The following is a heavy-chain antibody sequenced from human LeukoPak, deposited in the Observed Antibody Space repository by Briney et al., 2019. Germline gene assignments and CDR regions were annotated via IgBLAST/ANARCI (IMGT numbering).Heavy chain of an antibody. D-gene: IGHD5-24*01. CDR1: GFTFSRYS. Sequence: PGGSLRLSCAASGFTFSRYSMHWVRQAPGKGLVWVSHVNSDGSGTDYADSVKGRFTISRDNAKNTLYLQMNSLRVEDTAVYYCAKSGYNRFDYWGQGTLVTVSS. CDR3: AKSGYNRFDY. CDR2: VNSDGSGT. V-gene: IGHV3-74*01. J-gene: IGHJ4*02.